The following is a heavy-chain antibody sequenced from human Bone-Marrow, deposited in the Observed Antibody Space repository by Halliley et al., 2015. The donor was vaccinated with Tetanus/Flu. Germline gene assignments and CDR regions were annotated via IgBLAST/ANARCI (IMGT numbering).Heavy chain of an antibody. Sequence: IWYDGSHKYYADSVKGRFTVSRDNSKNTLFLQMNTMRVEDTAVYYCGRDSRIGIVGETFRGWIDPWGQGALVTVSS. V-gene: IGHV3-33*01. D-gene: IGHD1-26*01. J-gene: IGHJ5*02. CDR2: IWYDGSHK. CDR3: GRDSRIGIVGETFRGWIDP.